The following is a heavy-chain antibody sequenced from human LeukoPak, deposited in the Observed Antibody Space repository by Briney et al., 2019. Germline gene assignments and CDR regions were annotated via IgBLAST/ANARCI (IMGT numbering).Heavy chain of an antibody. CDR2: ISNSGTTI. J-gene: IGHJ4*02. D-gene: IGHD6-13*01. CDR3: ARAKGSRWYEYYFDY. CDR1: RFTFSDYY. Sequence: GGSLRLSCAASRFTFSDYYMSWIRQAPGKGLEWVSYISNSGTTIYYADSVKGRFTISRDNAKNSLYLQVNSLRAEDTAVYYCARAKGSRWYEYYFDYWGQGTLVTVSS. V-gene: IGHV3-11*01.